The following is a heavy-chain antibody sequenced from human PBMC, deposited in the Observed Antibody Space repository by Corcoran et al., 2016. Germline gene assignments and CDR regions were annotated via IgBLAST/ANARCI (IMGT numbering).Heavy chain of an antibody. D-gene: IGHD2-15*01. CDR3: ARDDGGPLGWFDP. CDR1: GFTFSSYW. J-gene: IGHJ5*02. V-gene: IGHV3-7*01. Sequence: EVQLVESGGGLVQPGGSLRLSCAASGFTFSSYWMSWVRQAPGKGLEWVANIKQDGSEKYYVDSVKGRFTISRDNAKNSLYLQMNSLRAEDTAVYYCARDDGGPLGWFDPWGQGTLVTVSS. CDR2: IKQDGSEK.